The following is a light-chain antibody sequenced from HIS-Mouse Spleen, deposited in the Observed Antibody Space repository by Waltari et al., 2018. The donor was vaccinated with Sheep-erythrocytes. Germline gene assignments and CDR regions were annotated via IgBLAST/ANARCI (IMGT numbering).Light chain of an antibody. CDR2: AAS. CDR3: QQSYSTPPLT. J-gene: IGKJ4*01. CDR1: QSISSY. V-gene: IGKV1-39*01. Sequence: DIQMTHSPSSLSAPVGDRVTITCRASQSISSYLNWYQQKPGKAPKLLIYAASSLQSGVPSRFSGSGSGTDFTLTISSLQPEDFATYYCQQSYSTPPLTFGGGTKVEIK.